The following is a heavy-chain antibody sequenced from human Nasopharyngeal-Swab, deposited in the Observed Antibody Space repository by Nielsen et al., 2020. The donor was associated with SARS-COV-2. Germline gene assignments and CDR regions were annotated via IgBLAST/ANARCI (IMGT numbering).Heavy chain of an antibody. J-gene: IGHJ4*02. CDR1: GGSFSGYY. CDR3: ARGRGVWFGDLLYAWDY. V-gene: IGHV4-34*01. D-gene: IGHD3-10*01. Sequence: SQTLSLTCAVYGGSFSGYYWSWIRQPPGKGLEWIGEINHSGSTNYNPSLKSRVTISVDTSKNQFSLKLSSVTAADTAVYYCARGRGVWFGDLLYAWDYCGQGTLVTVSS. CDR2: INHSGST.